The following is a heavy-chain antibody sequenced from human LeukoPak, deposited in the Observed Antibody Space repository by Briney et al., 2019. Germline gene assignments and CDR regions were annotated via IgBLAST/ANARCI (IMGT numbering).Heavy chain of an antibody. CDR2: ISSSGSTI. Sequence: GGSLRLSCAASGFTFSSYEMNWVRQAPGKGLEWVSYISSSGSTIYYADSVKGRFTISRDNSKNTLYLQMNSLRAEDTALYYCAKGGYCSGGSCYDDYWGQGTLVTVSS. D-gene: IGHD2-15*01. CDR3: AKGGYCSGGSCYDDY. V-gene: IGHV3-48*03. J-gene: IGHJ4*02. CDR1: GFTFSSYE.